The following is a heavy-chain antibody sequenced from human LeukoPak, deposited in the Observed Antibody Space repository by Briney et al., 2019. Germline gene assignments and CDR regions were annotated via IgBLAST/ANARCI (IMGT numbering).Heavy chain of an antibody. Sequence: PSETLSLTCAVYGGSFSGYYWSWIRQPPGKGLEWIGEINHSGSTNYNPSLKSRVTISVDTSKNQFSLKLSSVTAADTAVYYCARRPRPYYYDSSGYGYFDYWGQGTLVTVSS. D-gene: IGHD3-22*01. J-gene: IGHJ4*02. V-gene: IGHV4-34*01. CDR2: INHSGST. CDR3: ARRPRPYYYDSSGYGYFDY. CDR1: GGSFSGYY.